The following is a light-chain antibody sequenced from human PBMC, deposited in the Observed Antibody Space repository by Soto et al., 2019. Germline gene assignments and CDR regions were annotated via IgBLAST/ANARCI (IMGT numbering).Light chain of an antibody. Sequence: QSALTQPASVSGSAGQSITIFCSGTVRDVGAYNLVSWYQQHPGTAPKLIIYEVLNRPSGISSRFSGSRSGNTASLTISRLPPEDEGDYYCSAYTARSTLVFGGGTKVTVL. V-gene: IGLV2-14*01. CDR3: SAYTARSTLV. J-gene: IGLJ3*02. CDR1: VRDVGAYNL. CDR2: EVL.